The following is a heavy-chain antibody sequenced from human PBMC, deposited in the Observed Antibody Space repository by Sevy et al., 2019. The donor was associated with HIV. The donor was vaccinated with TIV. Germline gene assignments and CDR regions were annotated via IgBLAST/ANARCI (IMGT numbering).Heavy chain of an antibody. CDR2: IGWNSGSI. CDR1: GFTFDDYA. CDR3: EKAVASTKTPIEY. V-gene: IGHV3-9*01. J-gene: IGHJ4*02. Sequence: GGSLRLSCAASGFTFDDYAMHWVRPAPGKGLEWVSGIGWNSGSIGYADSVKGRFTISGYNAKHALYLQMNSLRAEVTALYYCEKAVASTKTPIEYWVQGTFVTV. D-gene: IGHD6-19*01.